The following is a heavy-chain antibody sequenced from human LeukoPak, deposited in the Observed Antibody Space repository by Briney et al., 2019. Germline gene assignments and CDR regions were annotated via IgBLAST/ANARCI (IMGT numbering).Heavy chain of an antibody. Sequence: PGGSLRLSCAASGFTFSSYWMSWVRQAPGKGLEWVANIKQDGSEKYYVDSVEGRFTISRDNAKNSLYLQMNSLRAEDTAVYYCAKESMVRGVIRYYYGMDVWGKGTTVTVSS. CDR3: AKESMVRGVIRYYYGMDV. CDR2: IKQDGSEK. V-gene: IGHV3-7*03. D-gene: IGHD3-10*01. CDR1: GFTFSSYW. J-gene: IGHJ6*04.